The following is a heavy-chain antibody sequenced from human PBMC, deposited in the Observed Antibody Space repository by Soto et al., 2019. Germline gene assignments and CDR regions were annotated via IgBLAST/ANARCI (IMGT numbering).Heavy chain of an antibody. CDR1: GFTVSSNY. CDR2: IYSGGST. Sequence: EVLLVESGGGLIQPGGSLRLSCAASGFTVSSNYMSWVRQAPGKGLEWVSVIYSGGSTYYADSVKGRVTISRDDSKNTLYLQVNSLRVEDTAVYYCAREDYGMDVWGQGTTVTVSS. CDR3: AREDYGMDV. J-gene: IGHJ6*02. V-gene: IGHV3-53*01.